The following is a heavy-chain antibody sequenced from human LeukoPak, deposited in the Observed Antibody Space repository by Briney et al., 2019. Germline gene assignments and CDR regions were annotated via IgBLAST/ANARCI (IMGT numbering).Heavy chain of an antibody. CDR1: GYSFISYD. J-gene: IGHJ4*02. V-gene: IGHV1-8*01. CDR3: ARNLARTGDFDY. Sequence: ASVKVSCKASGYSFISYDINWVRQAPGQGLEWLGWMNPNSGSTGYAQNFQGRVSMTRDISISTAYMELSNLGSEDTAVYYCARNLARTGDFDYWGQGTLVTVSS. CDR2: MNPNSGST. D-gene: IGHD5-12*01.